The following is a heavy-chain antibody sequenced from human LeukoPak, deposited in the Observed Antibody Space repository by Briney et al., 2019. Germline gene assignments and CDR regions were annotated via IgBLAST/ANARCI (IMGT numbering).Heavy chain of an antibody. Sequence: PSETLSLTCTVSGGSISGYYWSWIRQPPGKGLEWIGEINHSGSTNYNPSLKSRVTISVDTSKNQFSLKLSSVTATDTAVYYCARGHSLYDFWSGYYKGGYFDYWGQGTLVTVSS. CDR2: INHSGST. V-gene: IGHV4-34*01. CDR1: GGSISGYY. CDR3: ARGHSLYDFWSGYYKGGYFDY. D-gene: IGHD3-3*01. J-gene: IGHJ4*02.